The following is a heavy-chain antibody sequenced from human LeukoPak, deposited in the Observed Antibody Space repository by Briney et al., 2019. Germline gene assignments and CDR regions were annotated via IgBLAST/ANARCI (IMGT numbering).Heavy chain of an antibody. V-gene: IGHV4-39*01. J-gene: IGHJ4*02. Sequence: SETLSLTCTVSGGSISSSSYYWGWIRQPPGKGLEWIGSIYYSGSTYYNPSLKSRVTISVDTSKNQFSLKLSSVTAADTAVYCCARRRPSHYFDYWGQGTLVTVSS. CDR3: ARRRPSHYFDY. CDR1: GGSISSSSYY. CDR2: IYYSGST.